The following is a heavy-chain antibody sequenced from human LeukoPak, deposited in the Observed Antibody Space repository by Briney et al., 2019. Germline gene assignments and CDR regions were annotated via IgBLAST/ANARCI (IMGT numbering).Heavy chain of an antibody. CDR2: ISAYNGNT. D-gene: IGHD3-22*01. CDR3: ASGTYYYDSSGYYPMDV. V-gene: IGHV1-18*04. Sequence: ASVKVSCKASGYTFADYYIHWVRQAPGQGLEWMGWISAYNGNTNYAQKLQGRVTMTTDTSTSTAYMELRSLRSDDTAVYYCASGTYYYDSSGYYPMDVWGKGTTVTVSS. J-gene: IGHJ6*03. CDR1: GYTFADYY.